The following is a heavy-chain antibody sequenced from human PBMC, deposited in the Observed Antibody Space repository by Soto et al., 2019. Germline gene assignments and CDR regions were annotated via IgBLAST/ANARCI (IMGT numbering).Heavy chain of an antibody. V-gene: IGHV1-18*01. D-gene: IGHD3-10*01. CDR3: AMYHLVVRRVLDPSDP. Sequence: GASVKVSCKASGYTFPSYGISWVRQAPGQGLEWMGWISAYNDITNSARKHHGRVIMTTDTSTIAAYKELRSLRSDDTAVSYCAMYHLVVRRVLDPSDPWGQGTLVTVSS. CDR1: GYTFPSYG. CDR2: ISAYNDIT. J-gene: IGHJ5*02.